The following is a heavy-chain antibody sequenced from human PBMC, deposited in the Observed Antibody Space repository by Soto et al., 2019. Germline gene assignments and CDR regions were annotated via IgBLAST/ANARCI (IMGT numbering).Heavy chain of an antibody. V-gene: IGHV3-7*01. J-gene: IGHJ5*02. CDR2: INQDGSEK. CDR1: GFTFGSFW. Sequence: EMQLVESGGGLVQPGGSLRLSCGVSGFTFGSFWMGWVRQAPGKGLEWVANINQDGSEKYYVDSVKGRFTISRDNPSNSLYLQMDSLRVEDTAVYFCARQIRGLTPNWFDPWGQGTLVSVSS. CDR3: ARQIRGLTPNWFDP.